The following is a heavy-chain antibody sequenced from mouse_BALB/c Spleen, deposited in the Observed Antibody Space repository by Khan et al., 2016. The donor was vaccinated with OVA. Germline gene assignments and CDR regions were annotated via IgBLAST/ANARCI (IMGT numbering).Heavy chain of an antibody. CDR3: ARNYDYDEGLAY. CDR2: IWSGGTT. J-gene: IGHJ3*01. V-gene: IGHV2-2*02. Sequence: QVQLKESGPGLVQPSQSLSITCTVSGFSLTSYGVHWVRQSPGKGLEWLGVIWSGGTTDYNAPFISRLSISTDNSNSQVFFKMNSRQANDTANHYCARNYDYDEGLAYWGQGTLVTVSA. D-gene: IGHD2-4*01. CDR1: GFSLTSYG.